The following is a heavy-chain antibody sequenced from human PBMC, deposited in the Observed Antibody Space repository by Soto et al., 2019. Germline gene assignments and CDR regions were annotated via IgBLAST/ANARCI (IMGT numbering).Heavy chain of an antibody. D-gene: IGHD1-7*01. J-gene: IGHJ4*02. CDR2: IYRTGST. CDR1: GGSFTSNNW. V-gene: IGHV4-4*02. CDR3: ASRYPGTSVDY. Sequence: SETLSLTCAVSGGSFTSNNWWTWVRQPPGQGLEWIGEIYRTGSTNYNPSLKSRVTISLDKSENQYSLKVPSLTAADTAVYYCASRYPGTSVDYWGQVTLVTVSS.